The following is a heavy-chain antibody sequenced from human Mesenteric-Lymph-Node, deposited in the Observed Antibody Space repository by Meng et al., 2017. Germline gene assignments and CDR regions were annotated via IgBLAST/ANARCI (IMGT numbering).Heavy chain of an antibody. CDR1: GYTFTSYY. J-gene: IGHJ4*02. D-gene: IGHD4-23*01. CDR3: ARENGGGPPFDY. CDR2: INPSGGST. V-gene: IGHV1-46*01. Sequence: QVQLVQSGAEVKKPGSSVKVSGKASGYTFTSYYMHWVRQAPGQGLEWMGIINPSGGSTSYAQKFQGRVTMTRDTSTSTVYMELSSLRSEDTAVYYCARENGGGPPFDYWGQGTLVTVSS.